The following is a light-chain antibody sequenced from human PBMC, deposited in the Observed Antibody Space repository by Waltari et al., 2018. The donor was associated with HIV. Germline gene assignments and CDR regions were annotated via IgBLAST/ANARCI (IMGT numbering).Light chain of an antibody. CDR2: EVS. Sequence: QSALIQPASVSGSPGQSITISCTTTSRDVGGSNLVSWYQQHPGKAPKLMIYEVSKRPSGVSNRFSGSKSGNTASLTISGLQAEDEADYYCCAYAGSTTYVIFGGGTKLTVL. CDR1: SRDVGGSNL. J-gene: IGLJ2*01. V-gene: IGLV2-23*02. CDR3: CAYAGSTTYVI.